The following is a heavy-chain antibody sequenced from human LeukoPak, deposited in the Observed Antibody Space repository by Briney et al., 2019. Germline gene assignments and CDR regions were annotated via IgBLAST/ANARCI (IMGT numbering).Heavy chain of an antibody. Sequence: GASLRLSCAASGFTFSRYSMNWVRQAPGKGLEWVSYISSSSSTIYYADSVKGRFTISRDNAKNSLYLQMNSLRDEDTAVYYCARESADYSNYAFIDYWGQGTLVTVSS. CDR1: GFTFSRYS. CDR3: ARESADYSNYAFIDY. CDR2: ISSSSSTI. V-gene: IGHV3-48*02. D-gene: IGHD4-11*01. J-gene: IGHJ4*02.